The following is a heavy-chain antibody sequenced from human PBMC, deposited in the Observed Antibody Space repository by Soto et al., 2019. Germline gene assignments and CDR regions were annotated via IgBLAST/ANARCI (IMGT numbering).Heavy chain of an antibody. CDR2: IWYDGSNK. CDR1: RFTFSNYG. J-gene: IGHJ6*02. CDR3: ARGRGGRGGYYCMDV. Sequence: QVQLVESGGGVVQPGGSLRLSCAASRFTFSNYGMHWVRQAPGTGQEWVALIWYDGSNKEYADSVKGRFTISRDNSNNTLYLQTNSLRVEDTAVYYCARGRGGRGGYYCMDVWGQGTTVTVS. D-gene: IGHD1-26*01. V-gene: IGHV3-33*01.